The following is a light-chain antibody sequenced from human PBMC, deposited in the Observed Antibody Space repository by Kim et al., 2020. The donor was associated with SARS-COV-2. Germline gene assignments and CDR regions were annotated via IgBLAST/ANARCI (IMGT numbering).Light chain of an antibody. V-gene: IGLV3-21*03. Sequence: APGKTARITCGGNYIGSKSVYWYQQKSGQAPVLVVFDDSDRPSGIPERFSGSRSGNTATLTVIRVEAGDEADYYCQVWDTNSDHVVFGGGTKLTVL. CDR1: YIGSKS. CDR3: QVWDTNSDHVV. J-gene: IGLJ2*01. CDR2: DDS.